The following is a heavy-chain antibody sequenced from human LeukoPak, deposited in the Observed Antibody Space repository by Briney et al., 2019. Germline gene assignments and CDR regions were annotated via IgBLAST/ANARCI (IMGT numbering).Heavy chain of an antibody. CDR1: GYTFTGYY. Sequence: ASVKVSCKASGYTFTGYYMHWVRQAPGQGLEWMGWINPNSGGTNYAQKFQGWVTMTRDTSISTAYMELSRLRSDDTAVYYCARSALGSGWYRQRRNTPFDYWGQGTLVTVSS. CDR3: ARSALGSGWYRQRRNTPFDY. D-gene: IGHD6-19*01. CDR2: INPNSGGT. V-gene: IGHV1-2*04. J-gene: IGHJ4*02.